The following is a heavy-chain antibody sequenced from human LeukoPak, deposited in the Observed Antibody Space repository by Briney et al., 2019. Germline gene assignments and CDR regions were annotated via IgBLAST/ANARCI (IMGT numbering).Heavy chain of an antibody. CDR1: GGSVSSSFYY. J-gene: IGHJ4*02. Sequence: SETLSLTCTVSGGSVSSSFYYWGWIRQPPGKGLEWIGSMYFSGSTHYNPSLKSRITISVDTSKNQFSLKLTSVTAADTAVYYCANAASYSVDYWGQGTLVTVSS. CDR2: MYFSGST. D-gene: IGHD1-26*01. CDR3: ANAASYSVDY. V-gene: IGHV4-39*01.